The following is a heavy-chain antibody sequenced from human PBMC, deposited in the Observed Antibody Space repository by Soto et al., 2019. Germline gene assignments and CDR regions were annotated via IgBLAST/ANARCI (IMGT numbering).Heavy chain of an antibody. CDR2: IIPLFRTP. CDR3: ARDNDRLQLGGNYYYILDV. J-gene: IGHJ6*02. D-gene: IGHD4-4*01. Sequence: QVQLVQSGAEMKEPGSSVKVSCNTSGGTFSSSDISWLRQAPGQGLEWMGGIIPLFRTPDYAQKLQGRVTIAADESTSTGNMELSSLRSEDTAVYYCARDNDRLQLGGNYYYILDVWGQVTTSIVSS. V-gene: IGHV1-69*01. CDR1: GGTFSSSD.